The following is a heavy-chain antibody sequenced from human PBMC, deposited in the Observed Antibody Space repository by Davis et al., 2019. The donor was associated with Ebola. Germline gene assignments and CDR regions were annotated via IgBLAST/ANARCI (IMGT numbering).Heavy chain of an antibody. D-gene: IGHD6-13*01. Sequence: GESLKISCAASGFVFSSYVMSWVRRAPGKGLEWVSAISGSGGSTYYADSVKGRFTISRDNSKNSLYLQVNSLRDEDTAVYYCAKFSRAGDSVWGQGTLVTVSS. J-gene: IGHJ4*02. CDR1: GFVFSSYV. CDR3: AKFSRAGDSV. CDR2: ISGSGGST. V-gene: IGHV3-23*01.